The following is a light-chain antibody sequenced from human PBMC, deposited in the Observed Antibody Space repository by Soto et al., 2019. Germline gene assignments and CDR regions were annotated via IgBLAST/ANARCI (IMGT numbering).Light chain of an antibody. CDR2: AAS. V-gene: IGKV1-39*01. CDR3: QQSYSTPIYT. CDR1: QSISRY. Sequence: DIQLTQSPSSLSAFVGDRVTITCRASQSISRYLHWYQQKPGKAPKLLIYAASNLQSGVPSRFSGTGSGTDFTLTISSLQPEDFAIYYCQQSYSTPIYTFGQGTELEIK. J-gene: IGKJ2*01.